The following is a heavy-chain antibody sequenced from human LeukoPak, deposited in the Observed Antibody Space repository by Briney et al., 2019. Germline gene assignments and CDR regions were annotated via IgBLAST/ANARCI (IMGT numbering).Heavy chain of an antibody. V-gene: IGHV4-34*01. D-gene: IGHD2-2*01. CDR3: ARDSSSTSCPDY. J-gene: IGHJ4*02. Sequence: SETLSLTCAVYGESFSSYYWSWIRQPPGKGLEWIGEINHSGSTNYNPSLKSRVTISVDTSKNQFSLKLSSVTAADTAVYYCARDSSSTSCPDYWGQGTLVTVS. CDR2: INHSGST. CDR1: GESFSSYY.